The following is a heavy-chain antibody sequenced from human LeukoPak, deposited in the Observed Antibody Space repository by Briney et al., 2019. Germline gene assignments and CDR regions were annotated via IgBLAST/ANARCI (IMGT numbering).Heavy chain of an antibody. CDR3: ARAPAYYYMDV. CDR1: GFTFSSYA. CDR2: IFGSGGST. Sequence: PGGSLRLSCAASGFTFSSYAMYWVRQAPGKGLEWVSGIFGSGGSTHYADSVKGRFTISRDNAKNTLYLQMNSLRAEDTAVYYCARAPAYYYMDVWGRGTTVTVSS. J-gene: IGHJ6*03. V-gene: IGHV3-23*01.